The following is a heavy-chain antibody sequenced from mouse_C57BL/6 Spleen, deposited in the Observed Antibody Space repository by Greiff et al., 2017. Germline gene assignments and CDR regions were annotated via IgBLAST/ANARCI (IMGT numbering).Heavy chain of an antibody. CDR1: GYTFTSYD. J-gene: IGHJ4*01. CDR2: IYPRDGST. D-gene: IGHD3-2*02. Sequence: VKLMESGPELVKPGASVKLSCKASGYTFTSYDINWVKQRPGQGLEWIGWIYPRDGSTKYNEKFKGKATLTVDTSSSTAYMELHSLTSEDSAVYFCARSPGRQLRLQAMDYWGQVTSVTVSS. CDR3: ARSPGRQLRLQAMDY. V-gene: IGHV1-85*01.